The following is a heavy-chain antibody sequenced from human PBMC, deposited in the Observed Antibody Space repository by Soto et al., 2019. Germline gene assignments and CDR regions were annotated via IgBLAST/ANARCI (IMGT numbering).Heavy chain of an antibody. CDR1: GFTFSDSA. Sequence: EVQLLESGGGLVQPGGSLRLSCAASGFTFSDSAMSWVRQAPGKGLEWVSHISGSGGSTYYADSVKGRFTISRDSSKNTLYLQMNSLRAEDTAVYYCARESCTSASCPIAYWGQGTLVTVSS. D-gene: IGHD2-2*01. V-gene: IGHV3-23*01. CDR2: ISGSGGST. CDR3: ARESCTSASCPIAY. J-gene: IGHJ4*02.